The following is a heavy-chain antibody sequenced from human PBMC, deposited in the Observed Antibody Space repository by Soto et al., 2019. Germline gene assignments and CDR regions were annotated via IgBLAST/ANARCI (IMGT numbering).Heavy chain of an antibody. D-gene: IGHD6-19*01. J-gene: IGHJ4*02. Sequence: GGSLRLSCAASGFTFSDYYMSWIRQAPGKGLEWVSYISSSSSYTNYADSVKGRFTISRDNAKNSVYLQMNSLRAEDTAVYYCARGSSSGWYSSGSYFDYWGQGTLVTVSS. CDR1: GFTFSDYY. V-gene: IGHV3-11*06. CDR3: ARGSSSGWYSSGSYFDY. CDR2: ISSSSSYT.